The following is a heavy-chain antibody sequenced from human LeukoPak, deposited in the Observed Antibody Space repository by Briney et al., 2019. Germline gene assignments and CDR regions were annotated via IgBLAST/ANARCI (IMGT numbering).Heavy chain of an antibody. CDR3: ARHQKVVTIFGVVTRSGWFDP. V-gene: IGHV4-39*01. CDR1: GGSISSSSYY. CDR2: IYYSGST. Sequence: PSETLSLTCTVSGGSISSSSYYWGWIRQPPGKGLEWIGSIYYSGSTYYNPSLKSRVTISVDTSKNQFSLKLSCVTAADTAVYYCARHQKVVTIFGVVTRSGWFDPWGQGTLVTVSS. D-gene: IGHD3-3*01. J-gene: IGHJ5*02.